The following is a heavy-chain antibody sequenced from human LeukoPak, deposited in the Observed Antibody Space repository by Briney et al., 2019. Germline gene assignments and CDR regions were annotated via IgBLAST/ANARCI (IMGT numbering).Heavy chain of an antibody. CDR2: ISSTSSTI. CDR3: ARAAPYYYDSSGYSAFDS. Sequence: GASVKVSCKASGYTFTGYYMHWVRQAPGKGLEWVSYISSTSSTIYYADSVKGRFTISRDNAKNSLYLQMNSLRDEDTAVYYCARAAPYYYDSSGYSAFDSWGQGTMVTVSA. J-gene: IGHJ3*02. CDR1: GYTFTGYY. D-gene: IGHD3-22*01. V-gene: IGHV3-48*02.